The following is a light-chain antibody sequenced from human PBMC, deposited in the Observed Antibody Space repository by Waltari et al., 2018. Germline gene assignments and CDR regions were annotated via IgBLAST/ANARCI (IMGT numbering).Light chain of an antibody. CDR3: EAWDDSLSGPV. J-gene: IGLJ2*01. CDR1: TYHIRITY. Sequence: QSVLTQPPSASGPPGQRVTISCSGSTYHIRITYVYWYQQLPGTAPKLLIYRSNQRPSGVPDRISGSKSGTSASLAISGLRSEDEADYYCEAWDDSLSGPVFGGGTKLTVL. CDR2: RSN. V-gene: IGLV1-47*01.